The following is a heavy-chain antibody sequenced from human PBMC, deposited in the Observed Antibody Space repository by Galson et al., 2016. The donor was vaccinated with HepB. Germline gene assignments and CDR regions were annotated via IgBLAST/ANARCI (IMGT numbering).Heavy chain of an antibody. D-gene: IGHD2-8*01. Sequence: SLRLSCAASGFHFDGYGMSWVRQVPGKGLEWVSGIDWNGKTKYAESVKGRFTTTRDNAQNSLHLQMTSLRVDDTALYHCARAGYSTNWGRFDPWGQGTLVTVSS. CDR3: ARAGYSTNWGRFDP. J-gene: IGHJ5*02. CDR2: IDWNGKT. V-gene: IGHV3-20*01. CDR1: GFHFDGYG.